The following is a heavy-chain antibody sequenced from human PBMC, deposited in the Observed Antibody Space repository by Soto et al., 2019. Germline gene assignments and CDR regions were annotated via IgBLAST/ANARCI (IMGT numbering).Heavy chain of an antibody. CDR1: GGSISSGDYY. Sequence: SEALSLTCTVSGGSISSGDYYWSWIRQAPGKGPEWIGGIHYTGTTYYNPSLQSRVTISVDTSKNQFSLQLQSVIATDTAVYYCARHGQWLLWLSYWGQGILVTVSS. J-gene: IGHJ4*02. CDR3: ARHGQWLLWLSY. CDR2: IHYTGTT. D-gene: IGHD3-10*01. V-gene: IGHV4-39*01.